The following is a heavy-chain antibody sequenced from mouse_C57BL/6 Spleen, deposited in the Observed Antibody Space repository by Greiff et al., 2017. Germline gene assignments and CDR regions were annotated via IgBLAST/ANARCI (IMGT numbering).Heavy chain of an antibody. CDR1: GFTFSSYG. J-gene: IGHJ1*03. CDR3: ARQGDFSWYFDV. V-gene: IGHV5-6*01. CDR2: ISSGGSYT. Sequence: EVQLVESGGDLVKPGGSLKLSCAASGFTFSSYGMSWVRQTPDQRLEWVATISSGGSYTYYPDSVKGRFTISRDNAKNTLYLQMSSLKSEDTAMYCCARQGDFSWYFDVWGTGTTVTVSS.